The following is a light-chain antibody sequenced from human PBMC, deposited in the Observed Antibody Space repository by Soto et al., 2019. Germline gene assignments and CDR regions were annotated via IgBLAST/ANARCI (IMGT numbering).Light chain of an antibody. CDR1: QDIRDW. J-gene: IGKJ3*01. CDR2: AAS. CDR3: QQAVSFPFT. V-gene: IGKV1-12*02. Sequence: DIQMTQSPSSVSAYVGDRVTLTCRASQDIRDWIAWYQQKPGKAPKLLISAASSLQSGVPSRFSGCGSGTDFSLTISSLQSEDFATYYCQQAVSFPFTFGPGTKVDNK.